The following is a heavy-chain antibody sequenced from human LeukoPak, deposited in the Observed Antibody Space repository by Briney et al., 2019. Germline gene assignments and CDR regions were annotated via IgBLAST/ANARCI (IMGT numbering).Heavy chain of an antibody. J-gene: IGHJ4*02. Sequence: SETLSLTCTVSGGSISSSSYYWGWIRQPPGKGLEWFGTIYYSGSTYYNPSLKSRVTISVDTSKNQFSLKLSSVTAADTAVYYCARQGSGNYLSPVNYWGQGTLVTVSS. CDR3: ARQGSGNYLSPVNY. D-gene: IGHD1-26*01. CDR2: IYYSGST. V-gene: IGHV4-39*01. CDR1: GGSISSSSYY.